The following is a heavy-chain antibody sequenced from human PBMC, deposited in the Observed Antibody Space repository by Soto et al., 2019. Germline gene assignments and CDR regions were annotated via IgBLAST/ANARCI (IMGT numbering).Heavy chain of an antibody. D-gene: IGHD3-10*01. Sequence: GGSLRLSCSTSGFTFSAYGMYWVRQAPGKGLEWVAVIWYDGTNKYYADSVKGRFTISRDNSKNTLYLQMNSLRVEDTAVYYCARDRNYYGSGSSAIDYWGQGTLVTVSS. V-gene: IGHV3-33*01. CDR1: GFTFSAYG. J-gene: IGHJ4*02. CDR3: ARDRNYYGSGSSAIDY. CDR2: IWYDGTNK.